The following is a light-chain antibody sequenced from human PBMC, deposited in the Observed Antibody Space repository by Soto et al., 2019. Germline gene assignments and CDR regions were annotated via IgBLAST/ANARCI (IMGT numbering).Light chain of an antibody. Sequence: QAVVTQPPSASGTPGQRVTISCAGSNSNIESNPVTWSQLLPGTAPKLLIYSNNQRPSGVPDRFSGSKSGTSASLAISGPQSEDEADYYCATWDDSLNGWVFGGGTKLTVL. CDR3: ATWDDSLNGWV. CDR1: NSNIESNP. CDR2: SNN. J-gene: IGLJ3*02. V-gene: IGLV1-44*01.